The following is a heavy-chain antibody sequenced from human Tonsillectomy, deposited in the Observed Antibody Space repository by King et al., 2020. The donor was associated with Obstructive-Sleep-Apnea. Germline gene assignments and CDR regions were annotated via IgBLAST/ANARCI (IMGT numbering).Heavy chain of an antibody. J-gene: IGHJ3*02. CDR3: ARVGRFRVGWRPDDAFDI. Sequence: VQLQESGPGLVKPSETLSLTCTVSGGSISSYYWSWIRQPPGKGLEWIVYIYYSGSTNYNPSLKSRVTISVDTSKNQFSLKLSSVTAADTAGYYCARVGRFRVGWRPDDAFDIWGQWTMVTVSS. V-gene: IGHV4-59*01. CDR2: IYYSGST. D-gene: IGHD3-10*01. CDR1: GGSISSYY.